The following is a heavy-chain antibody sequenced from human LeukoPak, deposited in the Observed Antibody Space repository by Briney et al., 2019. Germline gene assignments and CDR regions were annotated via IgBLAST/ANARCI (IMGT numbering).Heavy chain of an antibody. CDR3: ARHRIDGGNSGFDY. D-gene: IGHD4-23*01. CDR1: GYTFTVNY. Sequence: GASVKVSCKASGYTFTVNYMHWVRQAPGQGLEWMGWVNPKSGSTNYAQKFQGRVTMTRNTSISTAYMDLSSLRSEDTAVYYCARHRIDGGNSGFDYWGQGTLVTVSS. V-gene: IGHV1-2*02. J-gene: IGHJ4*02. CDR2: VNPKSGST.